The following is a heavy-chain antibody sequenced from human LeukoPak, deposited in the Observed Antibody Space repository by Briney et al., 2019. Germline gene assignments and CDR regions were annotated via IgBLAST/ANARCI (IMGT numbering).Heavy chain of an antibody. CDR3: ARDLTSNVAVTEYHYYAMDV. Sequence: ASVKVSCKASGYTFTSSGINWVRQAPGQGLEWMGWISAYNGDTKYAQNFQGRVTMTTDTSTRTAYMELRSLRSDDTAVYYCARDLTSNVAVTEYHYYAMDVWGQGTTVTVSS. J-gene: IGHJ6*02. V-gene: IGHV1-18*01. CDR1: GYTFTSSG. D-gene: IGHD6-19*01. CDR2: ISAYNGDT.